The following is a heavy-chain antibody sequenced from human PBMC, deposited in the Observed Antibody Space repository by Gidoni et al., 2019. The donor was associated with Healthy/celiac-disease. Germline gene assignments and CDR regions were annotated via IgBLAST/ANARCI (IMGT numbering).Heavy chain of an antibody. D-gene: IGHD2-2*01. Sequence: QVQLVQSGAEVKKPGASVKVSCKASGYTFTGYYMHWVRQAPGQGLEWMGWINPNSGGTNYAHKFQGRVTMTRDTSISTAYMELSKLRSDDTAVYYCARDGEWCSSTSCYHWFDPWGQGTLVTVSS. CDR1: GYTFTGYY. J-gene: IGHJ5*02. CDR3: ARDGEWCSSTSCYHWFDP. CDR2: INPNSGGT. V-gene: IGHV1-2*07.